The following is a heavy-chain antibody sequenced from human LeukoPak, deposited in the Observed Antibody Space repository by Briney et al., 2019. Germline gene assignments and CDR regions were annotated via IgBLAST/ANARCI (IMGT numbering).Heavy chain of an antibody. V-gene: IGHV3-48*03. J-gene: IGHJ4*02. D-gene: IGHD3-16*02. CDR1: GFTFSSYE. CDR3: AFYHNFDY. Sequence: GGSLRLSCAASGFTFSSYEMNWVRQAPGKGLEWVSYISSSGSTIYYADSVKGRFTISRDNSKNTLYLQMNSLRAEDTAVYYCAFYHNFDYWGQGTLVTVSS. CDR2: ISSSGSTI.